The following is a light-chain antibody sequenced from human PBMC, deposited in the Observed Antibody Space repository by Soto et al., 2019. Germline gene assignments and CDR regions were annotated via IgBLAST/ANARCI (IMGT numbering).Light chain of an antibody. CDR2: EVT. J-gene: IGLJ1*01. CDR1: SSDVGRYDR. V-gene: IGLV2-18*02. Sequence: QSALTQPPSVSGSPGQSVTISCTGTSSDVGRYDRVSWYQQSPGTAPKLIIYEVTNRPSGVPDRFSGSKSGNTASLTISGLQAEDEADFYCSSYTSSSRYIFGTGTKLT. CDR3: SSYTSSSRYI.